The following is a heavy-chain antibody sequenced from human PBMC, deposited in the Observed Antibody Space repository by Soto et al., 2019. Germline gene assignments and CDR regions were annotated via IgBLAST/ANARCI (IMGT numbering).Heavy chain of an antibody. CDR2: ISAYNGNT. V-gene: IGHV1-18*01. Sequence: QVQLVQSGAEVQKPGASVKVSCKASGYTFTSYGIIWVRQAPGQGLEWMGWISAYNGNTNYAQKLQGRVTMTTDTSTSTAYMELRSLRSDDTAVYYCARAWWDDYGDYGGPHFDYWGQGTLVTVSS. D-gene: IGHD4-17*01. J-gene: IGHJ4*02. CDR1: GYTFTSYG. CDR3: ARAWWDDYGDYGGPHFDY.